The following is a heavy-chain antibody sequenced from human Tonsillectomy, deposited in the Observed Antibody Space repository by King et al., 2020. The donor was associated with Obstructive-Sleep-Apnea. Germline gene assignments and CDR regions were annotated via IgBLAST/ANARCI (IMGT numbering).Heavy chain of an antibody. Sequence: VQLVESGGGLVQPGGSLRLSCAASGFTFSGYSMTWVRQAPGKGLDVLSYISCSGRPIFYADSVKGRFTISRDNAKNSLYLQMNSLRADDTAVYYCARGRDYWGQGTLVTVSS. CDR1: GFTFSGYS. J-gene: IGHJ4*02. CDR2: ISCSGRPI. V-gene: IGHV3-48*04. CDR3: ARGRDY.